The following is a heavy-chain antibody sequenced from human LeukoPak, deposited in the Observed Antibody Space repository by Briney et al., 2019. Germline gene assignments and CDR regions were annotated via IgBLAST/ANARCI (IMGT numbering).Heavy chain of an antibody. CDR2: ISGSGGST. CDR3: ARLPTRYSSGWYYFDY. CDR1: GFTFSSYA. D-gene: IGHD6-19*01. J-gene: IGHJ4*02. Sequence: PGGSLRLSCAASGFTFSSYAMSWVRQAPGKGLEWVSAISGSGGSTYYADSVKGRFTISRDNSKNTLYLQMNSLRAEDTAVYYCARLPTRYSSGWYYFDYWGQGTLVTVSS. V-gene: IGHV3-23*01.